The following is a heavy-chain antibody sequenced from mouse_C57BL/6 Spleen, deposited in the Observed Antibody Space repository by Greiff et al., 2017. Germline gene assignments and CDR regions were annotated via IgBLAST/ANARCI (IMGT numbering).Heavy chain of an antibody. V-gene: IGHV1-61*01. Sequence: QVQLKQPGAELVRPGSSVKLSCKASGYTFTSYWMDWVKQRPGQGLEWIGNIYPSDSETHYNQKFKDKATLTVDKSSSTAYMQISSLTSEDSAVYYCARKSSGYDYWGQGTTLTVSS. CDR1: GYTFTSYW. J-gene: IGHJ2*01. CDR2: IYPSDSET. CDR3: ARKSSGYDY. D-gene: IGHD3-2*02.